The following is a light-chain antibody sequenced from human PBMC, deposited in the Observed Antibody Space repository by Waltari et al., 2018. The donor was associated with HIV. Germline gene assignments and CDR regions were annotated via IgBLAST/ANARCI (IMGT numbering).Light chain of an antibody. V-gene: IGKV1-9*01. Sequence: DVQLTQSPSFLSASVGDRVTITCRASQAINNYFAWYQQKPGKAPKLLINLASALQSGVPSRFSGSGSVTEFTLTIRGLQPEDLATYYCQQADFYPVTFGGGTRVEIK. CDR3: QQADFYPVT. J-gene: IGKJ4*01. CDR2: LAS. CDR1: QAINNY.